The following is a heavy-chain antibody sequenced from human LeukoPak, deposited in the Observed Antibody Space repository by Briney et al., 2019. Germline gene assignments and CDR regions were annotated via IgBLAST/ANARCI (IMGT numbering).Heavy chain of an antibody. CDR2: IYYSGST. D-gene: IGHD3-22*01. V-gene: IGHV4-31*03. Sequence: SQTLSLTCTVSGGSISSGGYYRSWIRQHPGKGLEWIGYIYYSGSTYYNPSLKSRVTISVDTSKNQFSLKLSSVTAADTAVYYCARGEGRTYYYDSSGYYYFDYWGQGTLVTVSS. J-gene: IGHJ4*02. CDR1: GGSISSGGYY. CDR3: ARGEGRTYYYDSSGYYYFDY.